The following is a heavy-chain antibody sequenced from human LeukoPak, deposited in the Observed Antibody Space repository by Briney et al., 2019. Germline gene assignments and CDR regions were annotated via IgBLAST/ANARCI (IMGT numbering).Heavy chain of an antibody. D-gene: IGHD2-2*01. Sequence: PSETLSLTCAVSGGSISSGDYYWVWLRQPPGKGLEWIATIYYSGTTYYNPSLKSRVTISIDTSKNQFSLKLSSVTAADTAVYYCARLNTSPSFDYWGQGTLVTVSS. J-gene: IGHJ4*02. CDR3: ARLNTSPSFDY. V-gene: IGHV4-39*01. CDR2: IYYSGTT. CDR1: GGSISSGDYY.